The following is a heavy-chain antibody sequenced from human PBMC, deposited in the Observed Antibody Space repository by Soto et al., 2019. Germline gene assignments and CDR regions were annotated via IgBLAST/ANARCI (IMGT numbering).Heavy chain of an antibody. D-gene: IGHD3-10*01. CDR3: ARDLAMIRGVPKNWLDP. Sequence: ASVKVSCKASGYSFTSYAMHWVRQAPGQRLEWMGWINAGNGNTKYSQKFQGRVTITRDTSASTAYMELSSLRSEDTAVYYCARDLAMIRGVPKNWLDPWGQGTLVTVS. CDR2: INAGNGNT. J-gene: IGHJ5*02. CDR1: GYSFTSYA. V-gene: IGHV1-3*01.